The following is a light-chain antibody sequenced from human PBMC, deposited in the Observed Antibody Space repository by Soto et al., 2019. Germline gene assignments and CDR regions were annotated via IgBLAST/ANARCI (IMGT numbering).Light chain of an antibody. V-gene: IGKV3D-15*01. CDR2: GAS. CDR3: QQYKTWPWT. Sequence: ETVMTQSPATLCVSPGERATLSCRASRTVNNNLAWYQQKPGQAPRVLIYGASTRATGIPARFTGSGSGTEFILTITSLQSEDSAVYYCQQYKTWPWTFGQGTQVDI. CDR1: RTVNNN. J-gene: IGKJ1*01.